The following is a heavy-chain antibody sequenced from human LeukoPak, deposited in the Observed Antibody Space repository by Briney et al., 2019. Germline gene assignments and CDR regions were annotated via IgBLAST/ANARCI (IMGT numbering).Heavy chain of an antibody. D-gene: IGHD6-13*01. Sequence: GESLKISCKGSGYSFTSYWIGWVRQMPGKGLGWMGIIYPGDSDTTYSPSFQGQVTISADKSISTAYLQWSSLKASDSAMYYCGRIPAAGSLKGSFDIWGQGTMVTVSS. V-gene: IGHV5-51*01. CDR3: GRIPAAGSLKGSFDI. CDR2: IYPGDSDT. J-gene: IGHJ3*02. CDR1: GYSFTSYW.